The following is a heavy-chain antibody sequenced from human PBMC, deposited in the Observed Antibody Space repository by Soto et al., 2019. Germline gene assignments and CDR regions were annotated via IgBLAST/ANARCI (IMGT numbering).Heavy chain of an antibody. CDR1: AFPPSSQR. V-gene: IGHV3-30*18. CDR3: VKAAPGDYGDYASYYFDY. D-gene: IGHD4-17*01. CDR2: ISYDGSNK. J-gene: IGHJ4*02. Sequence: GGPLRPPCADSAFPPSSQRMHYMRYAAGKELEWVAVISYDGSNKYYADSVKGRFTISRDNSKNTLYLQMNSLRAEDTAVYYCVKAAPGDYGDYASYYFDYWSQGTLVTGSS.